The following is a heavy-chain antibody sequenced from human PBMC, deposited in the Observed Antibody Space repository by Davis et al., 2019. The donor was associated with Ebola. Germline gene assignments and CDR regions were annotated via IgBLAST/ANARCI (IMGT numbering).Heavy chain of an antibody. D-gene: IGHD1-1*01. CDR1: GFTFSSYG. Sequence: GGSLRLSCAASGFTFSSYGMHWVRQAPGKGLEWVAVISYDGSNKYYADPVKGRFTISRDNSKNTLYLQMNSLRAEDTAVYYCNWAYYYYGMDVWGQGTTVTVSS. J-gene: IGHJ6*02. V-gene: IGHV3-30*03. CDR3: NWAYYYYGMDV. CDR2: ISYDGSNK.